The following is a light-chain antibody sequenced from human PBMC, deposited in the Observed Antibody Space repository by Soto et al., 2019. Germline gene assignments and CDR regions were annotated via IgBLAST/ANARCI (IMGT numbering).Light chain of an antibody. CDR3: AVWDDSLNAYV. CDR1: STNIGNNA. CDR2: YDN. Sequence: QSALTQPPSVSEVPSRRVTISCSGSSTNIGNNAVNWYQQLPGKSPKLLIYYDNLLPSGVSDRFSGSKSGTSASLAISGLQSEDEADYYCAVWDDSLNAYVFGIGTKVTVL. V-gene: IGLV1-36*01. J-gene: IGLJ1*01.